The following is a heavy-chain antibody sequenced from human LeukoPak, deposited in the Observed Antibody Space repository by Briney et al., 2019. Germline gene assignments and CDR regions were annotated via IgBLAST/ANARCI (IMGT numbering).Heavy chain of an antibody. CDR1: GGSFSGYY. Sequence: SETLSLTCAVYGGSFSGYYRSWIRQPPGKGLEWIGEINHSGSTNYNPSLKSRVTISVDTSKNQFYMKLSSVTAADTAVYYCARFRGSSGLVTPFDYWGQGTLVTVSS. V-gene: IGHV4-34*01. CDR2: INHSGST. D-gene: IGHD1-26*01. J-gene: IGHJ4*02. CDR3: ARFRGSSGLVTPFDY.